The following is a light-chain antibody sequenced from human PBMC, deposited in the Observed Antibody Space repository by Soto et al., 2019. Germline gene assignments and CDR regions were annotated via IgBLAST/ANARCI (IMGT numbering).Light chain of an antibody. V-gene: IGLV1-47*01. Sequence: QSVLPQPPSASVTPGQRVTISCSTTNSRSGSNYVYWYQQLPGAAPKLLIYRNDQRPSGVPDRFSASKSGTSASLAISGLRSEDEADYFCAKWDDSLRVYVFGSGTKVTV. CDR2: RND. CDR3: AKWDDSLRVYV. J-gene: IGLJ1*01. CDR1: NSRSGSNY.